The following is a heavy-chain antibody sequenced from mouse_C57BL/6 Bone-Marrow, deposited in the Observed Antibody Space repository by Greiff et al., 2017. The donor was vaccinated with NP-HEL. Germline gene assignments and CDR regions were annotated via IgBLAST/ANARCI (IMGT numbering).Heavy chain of an antibody. CDR2: ISSGGDYI. CDR3: TRVHYYGSSLYAMDY. J-gene: IGHJ4*01. V-gene: IGHV5-9-1*02. CDR1: GFTFSSYA. D-gene: IGHD1-1*01. Sequence: EVQLVESGEGLVKPGGSLKLSCAASGFTFSSYAMSWVRQTPEKRLEWVAYISSGGDYIYYADTVKGRFTISRDNARNTLYLQMSSLESEDTAMYYCTRVHYYGSSLYAMDYWGQGTSVTVSS.